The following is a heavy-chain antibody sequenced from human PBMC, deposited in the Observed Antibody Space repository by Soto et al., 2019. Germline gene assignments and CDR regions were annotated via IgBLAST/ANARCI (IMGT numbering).Heavy chain of an antibody. J-gene: IGHJ3*02. D-gene: IGHD3-22*01. Sequence: PSETLSLTCAVSGDSISSYYCMWIAQPPGKGLKSIGYLYYGRSANYNPSLKSRVTLSVDTSTNQCSLTLSSVTAADTAGYYCARQAKYDSSGYPTGFRAFDIWGQGTMITVSS. CDR3: ARQAKYDSSGYPTGFRAFDI. CDR2: LYYGRSA. V-gene: IGHV4-59*08. CDR1: GDSISSYY.